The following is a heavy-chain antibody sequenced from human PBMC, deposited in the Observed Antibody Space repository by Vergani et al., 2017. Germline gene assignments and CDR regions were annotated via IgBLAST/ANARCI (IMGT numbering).Heavy chain of an antibody. Sequence: QLLESGGGLIQPGGSLRLSCAASGFTFNSYAMTWVRQAPGKGLGWVSGINNNGGSTDYADSVKGRFTISRDNSKNTLYLQMTDLRAEDTATYYCAKVCGSTSCPYGGGAFDVWGHGTMVTVSS. CDR1: GFTFNSYA. CDR2: INNNGGST. J-gene: IGHJ3*01. V-gene: IGHV3-23*01. D-gene: IGHD2-2*01. CDR3: AKVCGSTSCPYGGGAFDV.